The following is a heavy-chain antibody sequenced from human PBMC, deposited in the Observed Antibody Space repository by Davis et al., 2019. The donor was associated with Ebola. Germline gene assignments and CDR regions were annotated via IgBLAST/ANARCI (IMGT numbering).Heavy chain of an antibody. V-gene: IGHV3-30*04. CDR1: GFTFSSYA. CDR2: ISYDGSNK. J-gene: IGHJ4*02. Sequence: GESLKISCAASGFTFSSYALHWVRQAPGKGLEWVAVISYDGSNKYYVDSVKGRFTISRDNSKNTLYLQMNNLRAEDSAVYYCARDVWFGLTRLDYWGQGTLVTVSS. CDR3: ARDVWFGLTRLDY. D-gene: IGHD3-10*01.